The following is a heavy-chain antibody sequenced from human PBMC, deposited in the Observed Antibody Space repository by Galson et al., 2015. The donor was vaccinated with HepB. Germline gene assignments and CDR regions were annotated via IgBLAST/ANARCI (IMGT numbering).Heavy chain of an antibody. Sequence: SLRLSCAASGFTFSDYYMSWIRQAPGKGLEWVSYISSSSSYTNYADSVKGRFTISRDNAKNSLYLQMNSLRAEDTAVYYCARDRRYCSSTSCYRYYYYGMDVWGQGTTVTVSS. CDR3: ARDRRYCSSTSCYRYYYYGMDV. V-gene: IGHV3-11*06. J-gene: IGHJ6*02. CDR2: ISSSSSYT. CDR1: GFTFSDYY. D-gene: IGHD2-2*02.